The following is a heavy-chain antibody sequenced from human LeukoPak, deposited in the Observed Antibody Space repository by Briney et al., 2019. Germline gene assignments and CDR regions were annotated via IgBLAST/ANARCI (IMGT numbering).Heavy chain of an antibody. CDR1: GGSISSYY. CDR3: ARGTLNYYGSGSYGWADFDY. V-gene: IGHV4-4*07. D-gene: IGHD3-10*01. CDR2: IYTSGST. J-gene: IGHJ4*02. Sequence: PSETLSLTCTVSGGSISSYYWSWIRQPAGKGLEWIGRIYTSGSTNYNPSLKSRVTMSVDTSKNQFSLKLSSVTAADTAVYYCARGTLNYYGSGSYGWADFDYWGQGTLVTVSS.